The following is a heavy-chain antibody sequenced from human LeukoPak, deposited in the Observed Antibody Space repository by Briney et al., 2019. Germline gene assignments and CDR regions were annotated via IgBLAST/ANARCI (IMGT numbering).Heavy chain of an antibody. D-gene: IGHD2-2*01. CDR3: ANGVVPAAPFDY. CDR2: ISGSASST. V-gene: IGHV3-23*01. Sequence: PGGSLRLSCAASGFTFSSYAMSWVRQAPGKGLEWVSAISGSASSTYYADSVKGRFTISRDNSKNTLYLQMSSLRAEDTAVYYCANGVVPAAPFDYWGQGTLITVSS. CDR1: GFTFSSYA. J-gene: IGHJ4*02.